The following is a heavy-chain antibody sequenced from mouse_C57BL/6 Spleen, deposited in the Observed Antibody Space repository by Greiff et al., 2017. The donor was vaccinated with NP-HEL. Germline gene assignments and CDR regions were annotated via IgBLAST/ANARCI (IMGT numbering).Heavy chain of an antibody. Sequence: EVKLQQSGPELVKPGASVKMSCKASGYTFTDYNMHWVKQSHGKSLEWIGYINPNNGGTSYNQKFKGKATLTVNKSSSTAYMELRSLTSEDSAVYYCARGEDYERDYWGQGTTLTVSS. CDR1: GYTFTDYN. D-gene: IGHD2-4*01. J-gene: IGHJ2*01. CDR3: ARGEDYERDY. V-gene: IGHV1-22*01. CDR2: INPNNGGT.